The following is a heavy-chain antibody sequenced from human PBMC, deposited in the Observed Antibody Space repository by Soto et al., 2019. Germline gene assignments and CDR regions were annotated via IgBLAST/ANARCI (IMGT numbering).Heavy chain of an antibody. J-gene: IGHJ4*02. Sequence: GGSLRLSCAASGFTFSSYAMSWVRQAPGKGLEWVSTVSDDGTRPYYADSVKGRFTISRDNSKNTLYLQMNSLRAEDTGVYYCAKSLIYGANLFDYWGQGTLVTVSS. CDR1: GFTFSSYA. CDR2: VSDDGTRP. D-gene: IGHD3-10*01. V-gene: IGHV3-23*01. CDR3: AKSLIYGANLFDY.